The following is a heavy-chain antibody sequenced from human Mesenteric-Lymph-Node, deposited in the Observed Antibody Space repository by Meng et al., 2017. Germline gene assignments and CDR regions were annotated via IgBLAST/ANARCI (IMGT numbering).Heavy chain of an antibody. V-gene: IGHV1-18*01. D-gene: IGHD3-22*01. CDR2: ISAYNGNT. CDR1: GYTLTSYG. Sequence: QVQRVQSGAEVKKPVASVKVSCKASGYTLTSYGISWVRQAPGQGLEWMGWISAYNGNTNYAQKLQGRVTMTTDTSTSTAYMELSSLRSEDTAVYYCARDIRPLITMIEFDYWGQGTLVTVSS. J-gene: IGHJ4*02. CDR3: ARDIRPLITMIEFDY.